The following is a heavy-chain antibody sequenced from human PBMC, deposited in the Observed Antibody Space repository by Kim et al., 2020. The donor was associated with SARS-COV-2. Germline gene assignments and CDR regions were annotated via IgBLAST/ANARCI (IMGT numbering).Heavy chain of an antibody. Sequence: SETLSLTCTVSGGSISSGGYYWSWIRQHPGKGLEWIGYIYYSGSTYYNPSLKSRVTISVDTSKNQFSLKLSSVTAADTAVYYCASRYCSSTSCSFDYWGQGTLVTVSS. CDR2: IYYSGST. CDR1: GGSISSGGYY. CDR3: ASRYCSSTSCSFDY. D-gene: IGHD2-2*01. J-gene: IGHJ4*02. V-gene: IGHV4-31*03.